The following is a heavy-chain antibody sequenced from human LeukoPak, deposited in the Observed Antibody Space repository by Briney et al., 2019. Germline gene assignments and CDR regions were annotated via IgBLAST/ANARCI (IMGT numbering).Heavy chain of an antibody. D-gene: IGHD3-22*01. V-gene: IGHV1-58*01. Sequence: VASVKVSCKASGFTFTSSAVQWVRQARGQRLEWIGWIVVGSGNTNYAQKFQERVTITRDMSTSTAYMELSSLRSEDTAVYYCAADDYYDSSGYYDFDYWGQGTLVIVSS. CDR1: GFTFTSSA. CDR3: AADDYYDSSGYYDFDY. J-gene: IGHJ4*02. CDR2: IVVGSGNT.